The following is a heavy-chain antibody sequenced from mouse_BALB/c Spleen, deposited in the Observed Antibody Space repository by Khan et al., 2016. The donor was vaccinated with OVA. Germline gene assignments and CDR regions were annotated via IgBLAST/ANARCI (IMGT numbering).Heavy chain of an antibody. D-gene: IGHD1-1*01. CDR1: GYSITSGYY. CDR3: ARDYYGTSWYFDV. V-gene: IGHV3-6*02. Sequence: VQLKQSGPGLVKPSQSLSLTCSVTGYSITSGYYWNWIRQFPGNKLEWMDYIRYDGSNNYNPSLKNRISITRDTSKNQFFLKLNSVTTEDTATYYCARDYYGTSWYFDVGGAGTTVTVSS. CDR2: IRYDGSN. J-gene: IGHJ1*01.